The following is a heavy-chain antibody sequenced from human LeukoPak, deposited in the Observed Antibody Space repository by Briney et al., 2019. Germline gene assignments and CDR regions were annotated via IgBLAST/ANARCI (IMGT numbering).Heavy chain of an antibody. V-gene: IGHV3-23*01. Sequence: GGSLRLSCAVSGLSFSIYAMSWVRQAPGKGLEWVSSISGSGGSTYYADSVKGRFTISRDNSKNTLHLQMNSLRAEDTAVYYCVREIRASLWGQGTLVTVSS. J-gene: IGHJ4*02. CDR3: VREIRASL. CDR2: ISGSGGST. CDR1: GLSFSIYA.